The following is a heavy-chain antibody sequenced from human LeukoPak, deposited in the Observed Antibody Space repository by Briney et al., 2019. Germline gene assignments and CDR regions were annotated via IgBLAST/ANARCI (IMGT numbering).Heavy chain of an antibody. Sequence: PGRSLRLSCTASGFTFGDYAMSWFRQAPGKGLEWVGFIRSKAYGGTTEYAAAVKGRFTISRDDSKSIAYLQINSLKTEDTAVYYCTRDGRYDFWSGYSDYWGQGTLVTVSS. CDR3: TRDGRYDFWSGYSDY. J-gene: IGHJ4*02. V-gene: IGHV3-49*03. CDR2: IRSKAYGGTT. D-gene: IGHD3-3*01. CDR1: GFTFGDYA.